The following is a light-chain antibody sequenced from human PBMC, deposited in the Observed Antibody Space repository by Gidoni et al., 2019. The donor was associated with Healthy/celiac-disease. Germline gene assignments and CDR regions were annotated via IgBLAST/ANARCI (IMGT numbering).Light chain of an antibody. Sequence: QSALTQPASVSGSPGQSITISCPGTSIDVGGYNYVSWYQQHPGKAPKLRIYDDSTRPSGVSNRFSGSKSGNTASLTISGLQAEDEADYYCSSYTSSSIYVVFGGGTKLTVL. CDR2: DDS. CDR3: SSYTSSSIYVV. J-gene: IGLJ2*01. V-gene: IGLV2-14*03. CDR1: SIDVGGYNY.